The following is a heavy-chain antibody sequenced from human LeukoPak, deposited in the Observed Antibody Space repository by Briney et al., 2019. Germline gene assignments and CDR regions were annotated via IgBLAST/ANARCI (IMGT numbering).Heavy chain of an antibody. V-gene: IGHV4-34*01. D-gene: IGHD6-6*01. CDR2: INHSGST. Sequence: TSSEALSLTCAVYGGSFSGYYWSWIRQPPGKGLEWIGEINHSGSTNYNPSLKSRVTISVDTSKNQFSLKLSAVTAADTAVYYCARGRARPSYFDYWGQGTLVTVSS. CDR1: GGSFSGYY. CDR3: ARGRARPSYFDY. J-gene: IGHJ4*02.